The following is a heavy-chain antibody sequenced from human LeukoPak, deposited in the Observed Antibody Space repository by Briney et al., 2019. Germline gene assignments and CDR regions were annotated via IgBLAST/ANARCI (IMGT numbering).Heavy chain of an antibody. V-gene: IGHV3-23*01. CDR3: ARDKGVDNSGYYNGFFDF. Sequence: GGSLRLSCAASGFTYVNHAMSWVRRAPGKGLEWVSGISGSGDRTHYADSVKGRFTISRDNSKNTMYLQMNSLRAEDTAVYYCARDKGVDNSGYYNGFFDFWGQGSPVTVSS. D-gene: IGHD3-22*01. CDR1: GFTYVNHA. CDR2: ISGSGDRT. J-gene: IGHJ4*02.